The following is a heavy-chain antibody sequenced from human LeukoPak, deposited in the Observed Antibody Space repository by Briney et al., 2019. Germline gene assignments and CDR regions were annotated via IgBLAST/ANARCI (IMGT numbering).Heavy chain of an antibody. V-gene: IGHV4-34*01. J-gene: IGHJ4*02. CDR1: GASFSGY. Sequence: PSETLSLTCGVYGASFSGYWSWIRQPPGEGLEWIGQIHHSGSTSYNPSLRSRVTISVDTSKNQFSLKLTSVTAADTAVHYCARHGGYYFDYWGQGTLVTVSS. CDR2: IHHSGST. D-gene: IGHD3-16*01. CDR3: ARHGGYYFDY.